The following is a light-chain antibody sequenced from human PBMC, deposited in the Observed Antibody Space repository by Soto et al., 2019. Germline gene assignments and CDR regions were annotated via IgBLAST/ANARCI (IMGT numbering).Light chain of an antibody. Sequence: EIVMTQSPATLSVSPGERATLSCTASQSISSNLAWYQQKPGQAPRLLIYGASTRATGIPARFSGSRSETEFTITSYCLQSGEFAVYVWQQYKKWPPWAFGEGTKVEIK. V-gene: IGKV3-15*01. CDR3: QQYKKWPPWA. CDR1: QSISSN. CDR2: GAS. J-gene: IGKJ1*01.